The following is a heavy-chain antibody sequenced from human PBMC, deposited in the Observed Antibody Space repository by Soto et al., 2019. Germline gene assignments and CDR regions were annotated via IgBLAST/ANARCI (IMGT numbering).Heavy chain of an antibody. CDR3: ARQLGELSSYYYYYMDV. CDR2: IYPGDSDT. D-gene: IGHD3-10*01. CDR1: GYSFTSYW. V-gene: IGHV5-51*01. Sequence: PGESLKLSCKGSGYSFTSYWIDWVRQMPGKGLEWMGIIYPGDSDTRYSPSFQGQVTISADKSISTAYLQWSSLKASDTAMYYCARQLGELSSYYYYYMDVWGKGTTVTLSS. J-gene: IGHJ6*03.